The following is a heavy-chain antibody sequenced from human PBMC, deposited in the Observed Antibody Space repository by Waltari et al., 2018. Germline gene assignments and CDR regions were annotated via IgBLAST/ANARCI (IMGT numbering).Heavy chain of an antibody. J-gene: IGHJ3*02. CDR1: GGSISSSSYY. Sequence: QLQLQESGPGLVKPSETLSLTCTVSGGSISSSSYYWGWIRQPPGKGLEWIGSIYYSGSTYDNPSRKSRFTISVDTSKNQFSLKLSSVTAADTAVYYCARNFYDSSGYYYGADAFDIWGQGTMVTVSS. CDR2: IYYSGST. V-gene: IGHV4-39*01. D-gene: IGHD3-22*01. CDR3: ARNFYDSSGYYYGADAFDI.